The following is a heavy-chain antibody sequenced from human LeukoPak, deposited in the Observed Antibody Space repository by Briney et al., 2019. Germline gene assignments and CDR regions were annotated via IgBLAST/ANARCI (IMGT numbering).Heavy chain of an antibody. CDR1: GYTFTGYD. V-gene: IGHV1-8*01. D-gene: IGHD6-13*01. CDR3: ARPSSLRRRPRGY. J-gene: IGHJ4*02. Sequence: ASVKVSCKASGYTFTGYDINWVRQATGQGLEWMGWMNPNSGNTGYAQKFQGRVTMTRNTSISTAYMELSSLRSEDTAVYYCARPSSLRRRPRGYWGQGTLVTVSS. CDR2: MNPNSGNT.